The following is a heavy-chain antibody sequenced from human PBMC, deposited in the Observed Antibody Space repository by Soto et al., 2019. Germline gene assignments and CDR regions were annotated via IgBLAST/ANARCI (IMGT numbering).Heavy chain of an antibody. CDR2: INHSGST. Sequence: SETLSLTCAVYGGSFSGYYWSWIRQPPGKGLEWIGEINHSGSTNYNPSLKSRVTISVDTSKNQFSLKLSSVTAADTAVYYCARAPLFLGSSWPTDRGYYYYGMDVWGQGTTVTVPS. V-gene: IGHV4-34*01. CDR3: ARAPLFLGSSWPTDRGYYYYGMDV. CDR1: GGSFSGYY. D-gene: IGHD6-13*01. J-gene: IGHJ6*02.